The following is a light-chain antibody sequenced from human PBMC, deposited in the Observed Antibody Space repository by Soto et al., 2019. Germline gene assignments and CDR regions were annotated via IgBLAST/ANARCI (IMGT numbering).Light chain of an antibody. Sequence: DLQMTQSPSSLSASVGDRVTITCRASQSITIHLNWYQQKLGKAPKLLIYAASSLQSGVPSRFRGSGSGTDFTLTISSLQPEDFATYYCQQSYSSPRTFGQGTKVEIK. J-gene: IGKJ1*01. V-gene: IGKV1-39*01. CDR3: QQSYSSPRT. CDR1: QSITIH. CDR2: AAS.